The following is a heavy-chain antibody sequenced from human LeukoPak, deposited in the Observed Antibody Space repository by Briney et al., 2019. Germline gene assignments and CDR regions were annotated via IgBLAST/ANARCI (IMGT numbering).Heavy chain of an antibody. CDR3: ARGDFCSKSNCYLRPMDV. J-gene: IGHJ6*03. D-gene: IGHD3-3*01. V-gene: IGHV4-59*01. CDR2: IYYSGST. Sequence: SETLSLTCTVSGGSISDYYWNWIRQPPGKGLEWIGYIYYSGSTTYNPSLKSRVTMSVDTAKNQFSLKLTSVTAADTAVYYCARGDFCSKSNCYLRPMDVWGKGTTVTVSS. CDR1: GGSISDYY.